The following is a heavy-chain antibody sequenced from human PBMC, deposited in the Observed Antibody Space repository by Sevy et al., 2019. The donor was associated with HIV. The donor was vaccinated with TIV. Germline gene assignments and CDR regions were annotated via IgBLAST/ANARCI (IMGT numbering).Heavy chain of an antibody. V-gene: IGHV1-69*13. J-gene: IGHJ4*02. CDR1: GGTFSSYA. CDR3: ASSGLGAGYRDGYNKGSFDY. CDR2: IIPIFGTA. D-gene: IGHD5-12*01. Sequence: ASVKVSCKASGGTFSSYAISWVRQAAGQGLEWMGRIIPIFGTANYAQKFQGRVTITADESTSTAYMELSSLRSEDTAVYYCASSGLGAGYRDGYNKGSFDYWGQGTLVTVSS.